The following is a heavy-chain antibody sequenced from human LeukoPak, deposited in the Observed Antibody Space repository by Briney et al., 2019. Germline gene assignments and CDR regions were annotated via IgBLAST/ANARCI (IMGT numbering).Heavy chain of an antibody. J-gene: IGHJ4*02. CDR3: AKGRAMAGSDY. D-gene: IGHD6-19*01. CDR1: GFTFSSYA. Sequence: PGGSLRLSCAASGFTFSSYAMNWVRQAPGKGLEWVSGISGSGDSTYYADSVKGRFTVSRDNPRNTLYLQMNSLRAEDTAVYYCAKGRAMAGSDYWGQGTLVTVSS. V-gene: IGHV3-23*01. CDR2: ISGSGDST.